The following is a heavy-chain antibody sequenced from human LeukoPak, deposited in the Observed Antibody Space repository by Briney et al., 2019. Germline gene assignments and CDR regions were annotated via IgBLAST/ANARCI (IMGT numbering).Heavy chain of an antibody. J-gene: IGHJ4*02. D-gene: IGHD5-12*01. CDR3: ARAGGWLRSGY. V-gene: IGHV3-21*01. Sequence: GGSLRLSCAASGFTFSSYSMNWVRQAPGKGLEWVSSISSSSYIYYADSVKGRFTISRDNAKNSLYLQMNSLRAEDTAVYYCARAGGWLRSGYWGQGTLVTVSS. CDR1: GFTFSSYS. CDR2: ISSSSYI.